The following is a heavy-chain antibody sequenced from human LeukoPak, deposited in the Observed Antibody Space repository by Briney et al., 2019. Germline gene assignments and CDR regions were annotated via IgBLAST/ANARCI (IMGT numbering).Heavy chain of an antibody. CDR3: AKDTRKGMYYDFWSGDAFDI. CDR1: GGTFSSYA. CDR2: IIPIFGTA. Sequence: SVKVSCKASGGTFSSYAISWVPQAPGQGLEWMGGIIPIFGTANYAQKFQGRVTITTDESTSTAYMELSSLRSEDTAVYYCAKDTRKGMYYDFWSGDAFDIWGQGTMVTVSS. J-gene: IGHJ3*02. D-gene: IGHD3-3*01. V-gene: IGHV1-69*05.